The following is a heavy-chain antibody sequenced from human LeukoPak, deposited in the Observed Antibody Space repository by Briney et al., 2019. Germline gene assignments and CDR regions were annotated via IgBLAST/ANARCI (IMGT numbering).Heavy chain of an antibody. V-gene: IGHV4-34*12. CDR2: IIHSGST. J-gene: IGHJ4*01. Sequence: SETLSLTCAVYGGSFSGYYWSWIRQPPGKGLEWIGEIIHSGSTNYNPSLKSRVTISVDTSKNQFSLKLSSVTAADTAVYYCASRDTATGLDWGQGTLVTVSS. CDR1: GGSFSGYY. CDR3: ASRDTATGLD. D-gene: IGHD5-18*01.